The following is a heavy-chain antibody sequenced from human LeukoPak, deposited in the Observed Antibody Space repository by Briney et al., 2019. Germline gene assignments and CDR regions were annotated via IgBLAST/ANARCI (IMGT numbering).Heavy chain of an antibody. CDR1: GYTFTSYD. Sequence: ASVKDSCKASGYTFTSYDINWVRQATGQGLEWMGWMNPNSGNTGYAQKFQGRVTMTRNTSISTAYMELSSLRSEDTAVYYCATYSGYDPYYYCGMDVWGQGTTVTVSS. D-gene: IGHD5-12*01. J-gene: IGHJ6*02. CDR2: MNPNSGNT. CDR3: ATYSGYDPYYYCGMDV. V-gene: IGHV1-8*01.